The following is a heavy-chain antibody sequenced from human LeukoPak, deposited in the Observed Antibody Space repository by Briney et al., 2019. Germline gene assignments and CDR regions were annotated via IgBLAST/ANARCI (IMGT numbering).Heavy chain of an antibody. J-gene: IGHJ3*02. V-gene: IGHV3-74*01. CDR2: INGDGSGT. CDR3: ARGGYPGAFDI. D-gene: IGHD2-2*01. CDR1: GFTFSNYW. Sequence: QPGRSLRLSCAASGFTFSNYWMHRVRQPPGKGLVWVTRINGDGSGTSYADSVKGRFTISRDNAKNTLYLQMNSLRVEDTAVYYCARGGYPGAFDIWGQGTMVTVSS.